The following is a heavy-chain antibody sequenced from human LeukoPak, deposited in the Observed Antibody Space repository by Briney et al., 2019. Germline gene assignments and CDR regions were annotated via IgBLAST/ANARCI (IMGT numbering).Heavy chain of an antibody. CDR2: IYYSGST. V-gene: IGHV4-61*08. D-gene: IGHD5-18*01. CDR3: ARESYSYGYGAHFDY. Sequence: PSETLSLTCTVSGGSISSGDYYWSWIRQPPGKGLEWIGYIYYSGSTNYNPSLKSRVTISVDTSKNQFSLKLSSVTAADTAVYYCARESYSYGYGAHFDYWGQGTLVTVSS. CDR1: GGSISSGDYY. J-gene: IGHJ4*02.